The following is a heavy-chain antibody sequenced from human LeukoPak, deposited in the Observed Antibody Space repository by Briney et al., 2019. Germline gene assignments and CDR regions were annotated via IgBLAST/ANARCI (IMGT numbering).Heavy chain of an antibody. CDR1: GFTFSSYA. D-gene: IGHD1-26*01. CDR3: ARDLNNGSYHWFDP. CDR2: ISGSGGST. J-gene: IGHJ5*02. Sequence: GSLRLSCAASGFTFSSYAMSWVRQAPGKGLEWVSAISGSGGSTYYADSVKGRFTISRDNSKNTLYLQMNSLRAEDTAVYYCARDLNNGSYHWFDPWGQGTLVTVSS. V-gene: IGHV3-23*01.